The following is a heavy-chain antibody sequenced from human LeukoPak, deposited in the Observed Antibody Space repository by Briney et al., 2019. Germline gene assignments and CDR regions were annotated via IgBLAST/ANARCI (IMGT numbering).Heavy chain of an antibody. J-gene: IGHJ4*02. CDR1: GYSISSGNY. Sequence: PSETLSLTCTVSGYSISSGNYWDWIRQPPGKGLEWIESIYHSGSTYYNPSLKSRVTISVDTSKNQFSLKLSSVTAADTAVYYCAGGGYCSSTSCYSQPLDYWGQGTLVTFYS. D-gene: IGHD2-2*01. CDR2: IYHSGST. CDR3: AGGGYCSSTSCYSQPLDY. V-gene: IGHV4-38-2*02.